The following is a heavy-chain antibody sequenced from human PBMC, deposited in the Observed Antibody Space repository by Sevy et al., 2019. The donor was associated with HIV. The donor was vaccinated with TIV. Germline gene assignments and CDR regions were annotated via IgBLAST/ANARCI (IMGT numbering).Heavy chain of an antibody. Sequence: SETLSLTCAVSSYSVGSDNYWGWIRQSPGKGLEGIGIIYRSGTTYYNPSLKSRVTISVDTSKNQFSLKLSSVTASDTAVYFCARALGMATFGQIRFDSWGQGTLVTVSS. CDR2: IYRSGTT. D-gene: IGHD5-12*01. CDR3: ARALGMATFGQIRFDS. CDR1: SYSVGSDNY. J-gene: IGHJ5*01. V-gene: IGHV4-38-2*01.